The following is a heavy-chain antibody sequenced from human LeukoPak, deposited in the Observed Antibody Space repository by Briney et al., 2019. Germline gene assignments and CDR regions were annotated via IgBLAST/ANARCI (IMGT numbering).Heavy chain of an antibody. CDR2: IYTGGST. V-gene: IGHV3-66*01. Sequence: PGGSLRLSCAASGFTVSSNYMSWVRQAPGKGLEWVSAIYTGGSTYYAGSVKGRFTISRDNSKNMLYLQMNSLRAEDTAVYYCARNLYYYDSSGYYYYWGQGTLVTASS. D-gene: IGHD3-22*01. CDR3: ARNLYYYDSSGYYYY. J-gene: IGHJ4*02. CDR1: GFTVSSNY.